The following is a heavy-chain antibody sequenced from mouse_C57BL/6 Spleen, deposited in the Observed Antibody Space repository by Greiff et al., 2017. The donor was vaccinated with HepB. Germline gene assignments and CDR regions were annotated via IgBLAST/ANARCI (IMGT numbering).Heavy chain of an antibody. CDR2: IHPNSGST. J-gene: IGHJ3*01. CDR1: GYTFTSYW. Sequence: VQLQQPGAELVKPGASVKLSCKASGYTFTSYWMHWVKQRPGQGLEWIGMIHPNSGSTNYNEKFKSKATLTVDKSSSTAYMQLSSLTSEDSAVYYCARSSYGNYGAWFAYWGQGTLVTVFA. V-gene: IGHV1-64*01. D-gene: IGHD2-10*01. CDR3: ARSSYGNYGAWFAY.